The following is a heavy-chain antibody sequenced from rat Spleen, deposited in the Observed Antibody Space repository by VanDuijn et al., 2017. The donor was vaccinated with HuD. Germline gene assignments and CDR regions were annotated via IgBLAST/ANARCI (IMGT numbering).Heavy chain of an antibody. V-gene: IGHV2-43*01. CDR1: GFSLTSYH. J-gene: IGHJ2*01. D-gene: IGHD1-9*01. Sequence: QVQLKESGPGLVQPSQTLSLACTVSGFSLTSYHVHWVRQPSGKGLEWMGVIWTGGNTESNSTLKSRLSISRDTSKSQVFLKMNSLQPEDTGTYYCARHDYGYSPFDYWGQGVMVTVSS. CDR2: IWTGGNT. CDR3: ARHDYGYSPFDY.